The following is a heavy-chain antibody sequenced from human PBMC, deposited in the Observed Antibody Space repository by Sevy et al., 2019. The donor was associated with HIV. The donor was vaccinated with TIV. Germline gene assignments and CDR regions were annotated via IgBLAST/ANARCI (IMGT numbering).Heavy chain of an antibody. D-gene: IGHD1-1*01. CDR2: IKHDGSVT. CDR3: AGGGRLVEGALIRWGMDV. J-gene: IGHJ6*02. V-gene: IGHV3-7*01. Sequence: GGSLTLSCAASGFTFSNYWMNWVRHAPGKGLEWVANIKHDGSVTYYADSVKGRFTISRDNIKNSLSMKMNSLRAEDTAVYYCAGGGRLVEGALIRWGMDVWGQGTTVTVSS. CDR1: GFTFSNYW.